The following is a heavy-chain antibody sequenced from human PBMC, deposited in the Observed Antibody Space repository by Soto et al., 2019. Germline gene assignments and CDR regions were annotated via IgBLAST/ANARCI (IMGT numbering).Heavy chain of an antibody. J-gene: IGHJ4*02. CDR3: ARHWCSGGSCYSFDY. CDR2: IYYSGST. V-gene: IGHV4-59*08. D-gene: IGHD2-15*01. CDR1: GCSISSYY. Sequence: SETLSLTCTFSGCSISSYYWSWIRQPPGKGLEWIGYIYYSGSTNYNPSLKSRVTISVDTSKNQLSLKLSSVTAADTAVYYCARHWCSGGSCYSFDYWGQGTLVTVSS.